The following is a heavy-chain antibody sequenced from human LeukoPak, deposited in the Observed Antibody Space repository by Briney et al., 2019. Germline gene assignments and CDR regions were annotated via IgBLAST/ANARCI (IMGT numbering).Heavy chain of an antibody. CDR1: GGSISSHY. D-gene: IGHD3-10*01. V-gene: IGHV4-59*08. Sequence: SEALSLTCTVSGGSISSHYWSWIRQPPGEGLEWIGYIYYSGSTYYNPSLKSRVTISVDTSKNQFSLKLSSVTAADTAVYYCARHRSYYGSGSYAFDYWGQGTLVTVSS. CDR2: IYYSGST. J-gene: IGHJ4*02. CDR3: ARHRSYYGSGSYAFDY.